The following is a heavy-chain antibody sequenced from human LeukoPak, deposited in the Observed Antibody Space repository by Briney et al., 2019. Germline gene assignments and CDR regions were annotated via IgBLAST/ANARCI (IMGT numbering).Heavy chain of an antibody. J-gene: IGHJ4*02. V-gene: IGHV1-69*06. CDR1: GGTFSSYA. D-gene: IGHD3-22*01. Sequence: GASVKVSCKASGGTFSSYAVSWVRLTPGQGLEWLGGIIPVFGTTTYAQEFQGKVTMTADKSTNTAYLEISSLTSDDTAVYYCARCSPGDSSNFYAVLQYWGQGTQVTVST. CDR2: IIPVFGTT. CDR3: ARCSPGDSSNFYAVLQY.